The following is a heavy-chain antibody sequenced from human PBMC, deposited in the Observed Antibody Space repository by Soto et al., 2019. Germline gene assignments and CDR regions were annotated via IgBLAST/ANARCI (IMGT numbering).Heavy chain of an antibody. CDR3: VRAQPPVGASYYFDY. CDR1: GYTFSSYW. D-gene: IGHD1-26*01. J-gene: IGHJ4*02. V-gene: IGHV3-74*01. Sequence: GGSLRLSCVASGYTFSSYWMHWVRQAPGMGLVWVSRINLDGTTTTYADSVKGRYTISRDNAKNTLYQQKNRKRVEDTAVYYCVRAQPPVGASYYFDYWGQGTLVTVSS. CDR2: INLDGTTT.